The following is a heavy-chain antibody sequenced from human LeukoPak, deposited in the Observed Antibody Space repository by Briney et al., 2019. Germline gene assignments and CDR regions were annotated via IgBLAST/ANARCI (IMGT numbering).Heavy chain of an antibody. CDR2: IIPIFGTA. J-gene: IGHJ4*02. CDR3: ASTVPVWGSYRYYFDY. D-gene: IGHD3-16*02. V-gene: IGHV1-69*01. CDR1: GGTFSSYA. Sequence: SSVKVSCKASGGTFSSYAISWVRQAPGQGLEWMGGIIPIFGTANYAQKFQGRVTITADESTSTAYMELSSLRSEDTAVYYCASTVPVWGSYRYYFDYWGQGTLVTVSS.